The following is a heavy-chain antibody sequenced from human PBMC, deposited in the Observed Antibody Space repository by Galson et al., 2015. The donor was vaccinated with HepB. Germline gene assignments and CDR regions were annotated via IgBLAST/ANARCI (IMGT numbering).Heavy chain of an antibody. J-gene: IGHJ6*04. CDR2: ISRSSSTK. D-gene: IGHD1-26*01. V-gene: IGHV3-48*04. Sequence: SLRLSCAASGFTFSSYSMNWVRQAPGKGLEWVSYISRSSSTKYFADSVKGRFSISRDNAKNSLYLQVSSLRAEDTAVYYCARVEWEVGGVNLLDVWGKGTTVTVSS. CDR1: GFTFSSYS. CDR3: ARVEWEVGGVNLLDV.